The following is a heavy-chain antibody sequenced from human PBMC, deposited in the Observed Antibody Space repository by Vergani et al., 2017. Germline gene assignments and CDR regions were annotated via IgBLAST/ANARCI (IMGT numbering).Heavy chain of an antibody. D-gene: IGHD4-17*01. Sequence: EVQLVQSGAEVKKPGESLRISCKGSGYSFTSYWLSWVRQMSGKGLEWMGRIDPSDSYTNYSPSFQGHVTISADKSISTAYLQWSSLKASDTAMYYCARRGRTTVTCFDPWGQGTLVAVSS. J-gene: IGHJ5*02. CDR2: IDPSDSYT. CDR1: GYSFTSYW. V-gene: IGHV5-10-1*01. CDR3: ARRGRTTVTCFDP.